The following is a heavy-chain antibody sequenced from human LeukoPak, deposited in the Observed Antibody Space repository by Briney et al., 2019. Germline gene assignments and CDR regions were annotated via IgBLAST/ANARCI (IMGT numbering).Heavy chain of an antibody. Sequence: GGSLRLSCAASGFTFSDYYMSWIRQAPGKGLEWVSYISSSGSTIYYADSVKGRFTISRDNAENSLYLQMNSLRAEDTAVYYCARRCGGDCYSDLIFDYWGQGTLVTVSS. CDR2: ISSSGSTI. J-gene: IGHJ4*02. D-gene: IGHD2-21*01. CDR3: ARRCGGDCYSDLIFDY. CDR1: GFTFSDYY. V-gene: IGHV3-11*04.